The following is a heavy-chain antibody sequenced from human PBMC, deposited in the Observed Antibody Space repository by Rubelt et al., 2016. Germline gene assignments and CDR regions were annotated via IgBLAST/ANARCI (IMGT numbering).Heavy chain of an antibody. Sequence: EVQQVESGGGLVQPGGSLRLSCAASGFTFSNYAMRWVRQAPGKGLEWVSTISGSGGSTSYADSVKGRLTISRDNSKKTLYLKMNSLRVEDTAVYYCAKDDSGGWYYWGRGALVTVSS. CDR1: GFTFSNYA. J-gene: IGHJ4*02. D-gene: IGHD6-19*01. CDR3: AKDDSGGWYY. V-gene: IGHV3-23*04. CDR2: ISGSGGST.